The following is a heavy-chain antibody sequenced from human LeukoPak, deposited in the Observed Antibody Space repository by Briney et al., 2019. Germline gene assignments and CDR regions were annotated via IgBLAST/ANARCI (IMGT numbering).Heavy chain of an antibody. V-gene: IGHV3-74*01. CDR3: ARDEVAAAGLVDY. CDR2: IKSDGTVT. Sequence: PGGSLRLSCAASGFTFSSSWMHWVRQAPGKGLVWVSRIKSDGTVTTDGDSVKGRFTISRDDAKNSLYLQMNSLRAEDTAVYYCARDEVAAAGLVDYWGQGTLVTVSS. CDR1: GFTFSSSW. D-gene: IGHD6-13*01. J-gene: IGHJ4*02.